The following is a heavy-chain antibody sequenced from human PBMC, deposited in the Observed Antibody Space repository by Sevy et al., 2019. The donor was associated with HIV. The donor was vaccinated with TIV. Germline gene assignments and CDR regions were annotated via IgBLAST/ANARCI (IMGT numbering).Heavy chain of an antibody. J-gene: IGHJ4*02. V-gene: IGHV3-48*01. CDR1: GFTFSSYS. CDR2: ISSSSSTI. Sequence: GGSLRLSCAASGFTFSSYSMNWVRQAPGKGLEWVSYISSSSSTIYYADSVKGRFTISRDNAKNSLYLQMNSLRAEDTAVYYCARGGVSSGWYWGQGTLVTVSS. CDR3: ARGGVSSGWY. D-gene: IGHD6-19*01.